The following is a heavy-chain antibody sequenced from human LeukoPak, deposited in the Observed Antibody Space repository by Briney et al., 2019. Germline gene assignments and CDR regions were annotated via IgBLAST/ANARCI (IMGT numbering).Heavy chain of an antibody. V-gene: IGHV3-30-3*01. J-gene: IGHJ4*02. CDR3: ARSYGGNFMDY. CDR2: ISYDGSNK. CDR1: GFTFSSYA. Sequence: GWSLRLSCAASGFTFSSYAMHWVRQAPGKGLEWVAVISYDGSNKYYADSVKGRFTISRDNSKNTLYLQMNSLRAEDTAVYYCARSYGGNFMDYWGQGTLVTVSS. D-gene: IGHD4-23*01.